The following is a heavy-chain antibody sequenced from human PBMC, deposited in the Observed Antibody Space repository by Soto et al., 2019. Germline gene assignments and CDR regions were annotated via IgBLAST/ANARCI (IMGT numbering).Heavy chain of an antibody. CDR1: GYTFTSYG. D-gene: IGHD6-13*01. CDR2: ISAYNGNT. Sequence: AAVKVSCKASGYTFTSYGISWVRQAPGQGLEWMGWISAYNGNTNYAQKLQGRVTMTTDTSTSTAYMELRSLRSDDTAVYHCARQEAAAGAYYYYGMDVWGQGTTVTVSS. V-gene: IGHV1-18*01. CDR3: ARQEAAAGAYYYYGMDV. J-gene: IGHJ6*02.